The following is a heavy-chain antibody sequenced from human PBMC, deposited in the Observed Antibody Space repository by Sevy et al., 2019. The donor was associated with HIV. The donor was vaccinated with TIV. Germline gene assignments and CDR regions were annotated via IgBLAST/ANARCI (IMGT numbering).Heavy chain of an antibody. D-gene: IGHD3-22*01. V-gene: IGHV1-46*01. J-gene: IGHJ5*02. Sequence: ASVKVSCKASGYTFTSYYMHWVRQAPGQGLEWMGIINPSGGSTSYAQKFQGRVTMTRDTSTSTVYMELSSLRSEDTAVYYCARDEGYYDSSGYIAHGDNWFDPWGQGTLVTVSS. CDR3: ARDEGYYDSSGYIAHGDNWFDP. CDR2: INPSGGST. CDR1: GYTFTSYY.